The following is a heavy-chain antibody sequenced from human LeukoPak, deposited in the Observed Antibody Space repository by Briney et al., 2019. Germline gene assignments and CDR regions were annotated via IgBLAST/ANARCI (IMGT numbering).Heavy chain of an antibody. D-gene: IGHD3-22*01. J-gene: IGHJ4*02. CDR3: ARDLYYYDSSGTGNYYFDY. Sequence: ASVKVYCKASGYTFTGYYMHWVRQAPGQGVEWMGWINPNSGGTNYAQKFQGRVTMTRDTSISTAYMELSRLRSDDTAVYYCARDLYYYDSSGTGNYYFDYWGQGTLVTVSS. CDR1: GYTFTGYY. V-gene: IGHV1-2*02. CDR2: INPNSGGT.